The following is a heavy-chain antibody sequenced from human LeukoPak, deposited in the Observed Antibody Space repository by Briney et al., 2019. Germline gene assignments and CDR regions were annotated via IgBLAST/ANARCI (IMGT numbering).Heavy chain of an antibody. D-gene: IGHD3-3*01. J-gene: IGHJ4*02. CDR1: GFTFSSFG. CDR3: AKGKDFNGYYVDS. Sequence: GGSLRLSCAASGFTFSSFGMSWVRQSPETGLEWVSVSGGSGGATHYAESVKGRFTISRDNSKNTLYLEMSRLRADDAAVYYCAKGKDFNGYYVDSWGQGTLVTVSS. V-gene: IGHV3-23*01. CDR2: SGGSGGAT.